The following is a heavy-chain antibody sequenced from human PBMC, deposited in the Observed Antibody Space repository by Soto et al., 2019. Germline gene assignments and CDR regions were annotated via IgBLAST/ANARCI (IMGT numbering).Heavy chain of an antibody. V-gene: IGHV4-30-4*01. Sequence: LSLTCTVSGASISSGDYYWSWIRQPPGKGLEWIGYIYYSGTTYYNPSLKSRVTISVDTSKIQFSLKLSSVTAADTAVYYCARETGGNAFDIWGQGTMVTVSS. CDR3: ARETGGNAFDI. J-gene: IGHJ3*02. D-gene: IGHD3-10*01. CDR1: GASISSGDYY. CDR2: IYYSGTT.